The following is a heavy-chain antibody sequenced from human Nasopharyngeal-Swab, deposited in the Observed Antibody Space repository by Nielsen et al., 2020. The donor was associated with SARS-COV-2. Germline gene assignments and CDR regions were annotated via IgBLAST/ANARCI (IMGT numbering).Heavy chain of an antibody. J-gene: IGHJ4*02. CDR2: ISGSGGST. CDR1: GGAISSSY. CDR3: AKDGGGGVQSIAAAGTHFDY. V-gene: IGHV3-23*01. Sequence: ETLSLTCGVSGGAISSSYRWSWVRQAPGKGLEWVSAISGSGGSTYYADSVKGRFTISRDKSKNTLYLQMNSLRAEDTAVYYCAKDGGGGVQSIAAAGTHFDYWGQGTLVTVSS. D-gene: IGHD6-13*01.